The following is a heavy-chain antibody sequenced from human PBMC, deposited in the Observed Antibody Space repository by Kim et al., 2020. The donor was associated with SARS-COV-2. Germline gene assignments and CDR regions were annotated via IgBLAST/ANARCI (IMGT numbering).Heavy chain of an antibody. CDR1: GGTFSGYY. D-gene: IGHD2-2*01. V-gene: IGHV4-34*01. J-gene: IGHJ6*02. Sequence: SETLSLTCAAYGGTFSGYYWSWIRQPPGKGLEWIGEINHSGSTNYNPSLKSGVTTSADASQNQYSQQLSYVTAADTAVYYCARGGCSSTSCDHHYYYGMDVWGQGTTVTVSS. CDR3: ARGGCSSTSCDHHYYYGMDV. CDR2: INHSGST.